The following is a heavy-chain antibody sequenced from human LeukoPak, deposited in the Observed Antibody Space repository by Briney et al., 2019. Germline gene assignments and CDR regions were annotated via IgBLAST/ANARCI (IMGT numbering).Heavy chain of an antibody. V-gene: IGHV4-61*05. Sequence: SEALSLTCTVSGGSISSSSYYWGWIRQPPGKGLEWIGYIYYSGSTNYNPSLKSRVTISVDTSKNQFSLKLSSVTAADTAVYYCARLYYPKPNWNYLVTAPRHYAFDIWGQGTMVTVSS. J-gene: IGHJ3*02. CDR3: ARLYYPKPNWNYLVTAPRHYAFDI. CDR2: IYYSGST. CDR1: GGSISSSSYY. D-gene: IGHD1-7*01.